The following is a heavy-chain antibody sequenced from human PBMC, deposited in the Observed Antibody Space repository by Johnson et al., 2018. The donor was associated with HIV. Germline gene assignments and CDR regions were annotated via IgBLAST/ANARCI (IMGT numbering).Heavy chain of an antibody. V-gene: IGHV3-66*01. CDR2: IYSGGST. J-gene: IGHJ3*02. D-gene: IGHD3-22*01. CDR1: GFTVSSNY. Sequence: VQLVESGGGLVKPGGSLRLSCAASGFTVSSNYMSWVRQAPGKGLEWVSVIYSGGSTYYADSVKGSFTISRDNSKNTLYLQMNSLRAGDTAVYYCARSDYDSSGYYAFDIWGQGTMVTVSS. CDR3: ARSDYDSSGYYAFDI.